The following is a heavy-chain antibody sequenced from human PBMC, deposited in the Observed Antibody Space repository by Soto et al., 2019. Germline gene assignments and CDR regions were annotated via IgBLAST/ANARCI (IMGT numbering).Heavy chain of an antibody. CDR1: GDSISSSGSS. V-gene: IGHV4-30-2*01. CDR3: AAALSTQYYDSSGYYPAVYI. J-gene: IGHJ3*02. Sequence: SATLSLTCYVSGDSISSSGSSWNWIRQPPGKALEWIGFTYHSGSTYYNPSLESRVTISVDRSKNQFSLKLKSVTAADRAVYYCAAALSTQYYDSSGYYPAVYIWGQGIMVT. CDR2: TYHSGST. D-gene: IGHD3-22*01.